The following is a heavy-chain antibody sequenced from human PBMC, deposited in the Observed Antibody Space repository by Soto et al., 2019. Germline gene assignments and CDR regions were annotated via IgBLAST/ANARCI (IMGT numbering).Heavy chain of an antibody. CDR1: GGSMNSDY. D-gene: IGHD3-10*01. J-gene: IGHJ6*02. CDR2: ISHSGTT. CDR3: TRGTRVTQYYFYFYGMDV. Sequence: PSETLSLTCTVSGGSMNSDYWSWIRQPPGKGLEWLGYISHSGTTSYNPSLKSRLTISLNTSKNQFSLKLRSVTAADTAVYYCTRGTRVTQYYFYFYGMDVWGRGTTVTVSS. V-gene: IGHV4-59*01.